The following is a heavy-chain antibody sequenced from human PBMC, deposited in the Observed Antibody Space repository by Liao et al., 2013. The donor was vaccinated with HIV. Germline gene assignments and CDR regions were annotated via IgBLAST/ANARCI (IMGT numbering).Heavy chain of an antibody. CDR3: ARVLVPTGVLLFYVDNDAFDI. J-gene: IGHJ3*02. CDR1: GGSISSSSYY. V-gene: IGHV4-39*07. Sequence: QVQLQESGPGLVKPSQTLSLTCTVSGGSISSSSYYWGWIRQPPGKGLEWIGSIYYSGSTYYNPSLKSRVTISVDTSKNQFSLKLSSVTAADTAVYYCARVLVPTGVLLFYVDNDAFDIWAKGQWSPSLQ. D-gene: IGHD4-17*01. CDR2: IYYSGST.